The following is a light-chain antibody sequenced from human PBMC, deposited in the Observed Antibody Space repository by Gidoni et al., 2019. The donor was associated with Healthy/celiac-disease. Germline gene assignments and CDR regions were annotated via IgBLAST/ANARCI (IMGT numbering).Light chain of an antibody. CDR3: QQYYSTPLT. CDR2: WAS. J-gene: IGKJ4*01. CDR1: QCVLYSPNNKNY. Sequence: DIVMTQSPASLAVSLGERATINCKSSQCVLYSPNNKNYLAWYQQKPGQPPKLLIYWASTRESGVPDRFSGSGSGTDFTLTISSLQAEDVAVYYCQQYYSTPLTFGGGTKVEIK. V-gene: IGKV4-1*01.